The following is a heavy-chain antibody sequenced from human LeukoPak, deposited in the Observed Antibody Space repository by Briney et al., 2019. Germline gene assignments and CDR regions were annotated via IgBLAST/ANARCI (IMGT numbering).Heavy chain of an antibody. CDR3: ARWSGGVTARNYSTYMDV. J-gene: IGHJ6*03. Sequence: PSQTLSLTCTVSGGSVRRGNYYWTWIRQPAGSGLEWIGRIYTSGTTDYNPSLRTRVTISVDASRNQFSLNLSSVTAADTAVYYCARWSGGVTARNYSTYMDVWGKGTRSPSP. CDR1: GGSVRRGNYY. V-gene: IGHV4-61*02. D-gene: IGHD6-6*01. CDR2: IYTSGTT.